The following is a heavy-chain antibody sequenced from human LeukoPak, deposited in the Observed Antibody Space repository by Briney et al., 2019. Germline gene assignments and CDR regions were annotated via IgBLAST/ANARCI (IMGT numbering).Heavy chain of an antibody. CDR1: GFTFSSYG. D-gene: IGHD2-21*02. J-gene: IGHJ3*02. CDR2: IWYDGGNK. V-gene: IGHV3-33*01. Sequence: PGGSLRLSCAASGFTFSSYGMHWVRQAPGKGLEWVAVIWYDGGNKYYADSVKGRFTISRDNAKNSLCLQMNSLRDEDTAVYYCARENIVVVTAIRDAFDIWGQGTMVTVSS. CDR3: ARENIVVVTAIRDAFDI.